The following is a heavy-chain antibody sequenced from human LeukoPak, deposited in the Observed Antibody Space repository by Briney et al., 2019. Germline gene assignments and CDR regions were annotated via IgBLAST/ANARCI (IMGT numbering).Heavy chain of an antibody. CDR1: GFTFSTYW. CDR3: ARSRYTWNDVLDY. D-gene: IGHD1-1*01. Sequence: GGSLRLSCAASGFTFSTYWMTWVRQAPGKGLEWVANTNQDGSEKSYVDSVKGRFTISRDNAKNSLFLQMNSLRAEDTAVYYCARSRYTWNDVLDYWGQGTLVTVSS. CDR2: TNQDGSEK. J-gene: IGHJ4*02. V-gene: IGHV3-7*05.